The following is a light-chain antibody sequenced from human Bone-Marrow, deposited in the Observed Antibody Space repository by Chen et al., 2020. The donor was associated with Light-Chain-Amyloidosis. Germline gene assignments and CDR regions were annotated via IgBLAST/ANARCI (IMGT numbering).Light chain of an antibody. CDR3: QVWDRSSDRPV. CDR1: NIGSTS. V-gene: IGLV3-21*02. CDR2: DDS. J-gene: IGLJ3*02. Sequence: SYVLTQPSSVSVAPGQPATIACGGHNIGSTSVHWYQQTPGQAPLLVVYDDSDRTSGIPERLAGSNTGNTATLTISEVEAGDEADYYGQVWDRSSDRPVFGGGTKLTVL.